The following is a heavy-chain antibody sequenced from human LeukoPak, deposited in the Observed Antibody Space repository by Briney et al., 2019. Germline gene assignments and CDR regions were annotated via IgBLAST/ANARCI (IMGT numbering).Heavy chain of an antibody. CDR1: GYTFTSYG. J-gene: IGHJ4*02. V-gene: IGHV1-18*04. CDR3: ARDSKVRGEYSLGY. D-gene: IGHD3-10*01. Sequence: ASVKVSCKASGYTFTSYGISWVRQAPGQGLEWMGWISAYNGNTNYAQKLQGRVTMTTDTSTSTAYMELRSLRSDDTAVYYCARDSKVRGEYSLGYWGQGTLVTVSS. CDR2: ISAYNGNT.